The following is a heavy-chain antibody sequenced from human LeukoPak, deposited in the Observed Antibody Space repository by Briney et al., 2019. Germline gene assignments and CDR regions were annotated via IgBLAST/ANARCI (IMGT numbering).Heavy chain of an antibody. CDR3: ARDDSSGPAGYNWFDP. D-gene: IGHD3-22*01. CDR1: GGSISSSSYY. Sequence: SETLSLTCTVSGGSISSSSYYWSWIRQPPGTGLEWIGYIYYSGSTNYNPSLKSRVTISVDTSKNQFSLKLSSVTAADTAVYYCARDDSSGPAGYNWFDPWGQGTLVTVSS. CDR2: IYYSGST. V-gene: IGHV4-61*01. J-gene: IGHJ5*02.